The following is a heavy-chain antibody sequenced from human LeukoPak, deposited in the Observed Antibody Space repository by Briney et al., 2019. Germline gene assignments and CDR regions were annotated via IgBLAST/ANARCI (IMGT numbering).Heavy chain of an antibody. CDR1: GFPFSSYA. D-gene: IGHD2-21*02. V-gene: IGHV3-23*01. CDR3: AKIGEVVTAIITKSYWYFDL. CDR2: SSGRGGST. J-gene: IGHJ2*01. Sequence: PGGVVDLSCAASGFPFSSYAMSWVRQAPGKGLEWVSASSGRGGSTYYAVSVKGRFTISRDNSKNTLYLQMNSLRAEDTAVYYCAKIGEVVTAIITKSYWYFDLWGRGTLVTVSS.